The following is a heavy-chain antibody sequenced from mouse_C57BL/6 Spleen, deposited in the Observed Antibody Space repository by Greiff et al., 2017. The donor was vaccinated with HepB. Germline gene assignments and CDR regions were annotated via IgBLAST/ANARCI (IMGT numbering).Heavy chain of an antibody. Sequence: EVQLVESGGGLVKPGGSLKLSCAASGFTFSSYAMSWVRQTPEKRLEWVATISDGGSYTYYPDNVKGRFTISRDNAKNNLYLQMSHLKSEDTAMYYCASYDYDGLAYWGQGTLVTVSA. J-gene: IGHJ3*01. V-gene: IGHV5-4*01. CDR1: GFTFSSYA. CDR3: ASYDYDGLAY. D-gene: IGHD2-4*01. CDR2: ISDGGSYT.